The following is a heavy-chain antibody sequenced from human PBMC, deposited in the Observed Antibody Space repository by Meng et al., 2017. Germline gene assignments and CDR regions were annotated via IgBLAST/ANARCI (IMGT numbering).Heavy chain of an antibody. V-gene: IGHV4-4*02. CDR3: ARVVAATTLFLDY. D-gene: IGHD2-15*01. Sequence: QVPRPESGPGRVKPSGTLSLTCAVSGGSISSSNWWSWVRQPPGKGLEWIGEIYHSGSTNYNPSLKSRVTISVDKSKNQFSLKLSSVTAADTAVYYCARVVAATTLFLDYWGQGTLVTVSS. CDR1: GGSISSSNW. CDR2: IYHSGST. J-gene: IGHJ4*02.